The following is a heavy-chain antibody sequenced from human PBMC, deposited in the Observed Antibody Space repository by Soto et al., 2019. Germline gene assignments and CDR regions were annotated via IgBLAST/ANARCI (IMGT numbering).Heavy chain of an antibody. CDR1: GFTFNSYA. Sequence: GGSLRLSCAASGFTFNSYAMSWVRQAPGKGLEWVSAISGSGGSTYYADSVKGRFTISRDNSKNTLYLQMNSLRAEDTAVYYCAKDQGSSSWPDYWGQGTLVTVSS. CDR2: ISGSGGST. V-gene: IGHV3-23*01. D-gene: IGHD6-13*01. J-gene: IGHJ4*02. CDR3: AKDQGSSSWPDY.